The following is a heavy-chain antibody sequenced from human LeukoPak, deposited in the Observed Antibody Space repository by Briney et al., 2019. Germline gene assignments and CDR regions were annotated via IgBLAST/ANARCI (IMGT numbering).Heavy chain of an antibody. CDR1: GFTFSDYY. CDR2: ISSSSSYT. J-gene: IGHJ4*02. CDR3: ARELRYYGSGSYYY. D-gene: IGHD3-10*01. V-gene: IGHV3-11*06. Sequence: GGSLRLSCAASGFTFSDYYMSWIRQAPGKGLEWVSYISSSSSYTNYADSVKGRFTISRDNAKNSLYLQTNSLRAEDTAVYYCARELRYYGSGSYYYWGQGTLVTVSS.